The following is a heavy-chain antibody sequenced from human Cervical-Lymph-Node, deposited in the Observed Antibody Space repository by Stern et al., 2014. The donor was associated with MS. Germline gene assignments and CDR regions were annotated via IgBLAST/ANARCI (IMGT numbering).Heavy chain of an antibody. CDR3: ARDGQQMAPYAMDV. V-gene: IGHV3-33*01. J-gene: IGHJ6*02. D-gene: IGHD6-13*01. CDR1: GFTFRNHA. Sequence: VQLEESGGGVVQPGTSLKLSCEVSGFTFRNHAMHWVRQAPGRGLEWVSQIWYDGSNKYYGDSVKGRFTISRDNSKNTVFLQMNGLRVEDTAVYYCARDGQQMAPYAMDVWGQGTTVTVPS. CDR2: IWYDGSNK.